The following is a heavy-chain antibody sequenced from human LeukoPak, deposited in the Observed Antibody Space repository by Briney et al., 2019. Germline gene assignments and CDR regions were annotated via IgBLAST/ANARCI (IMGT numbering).Heavy chain of an antibody. J-gene: IGHJ4*02. CDR1: VYTFTSYV. Sequence: ASVTVSCKASVYTFTSYVINGVRQAAGQGVEWMGWMNPNSGNAGYAQKFQGRVTMTRNTSISTAYMELSSLRSEDTAVYYCARGRGLFGYWGQGTLVTVSS. CDR3: ARGRGLFGY. V-gene: IGHV1-8*01. CDR2: MNPNSGNA.